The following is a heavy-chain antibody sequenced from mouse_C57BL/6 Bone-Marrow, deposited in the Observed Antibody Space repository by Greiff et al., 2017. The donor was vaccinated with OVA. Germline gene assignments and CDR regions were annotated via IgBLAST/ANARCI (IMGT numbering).Heavy chain of an antibody. D-gene: IGHD2-14*01. V-gene: IGHV10-1*01. CDR1: GFSFNTYA. CDR2: IRSKSNNYAT. CDR3: VRGYRGSYAMDY. J-gene: IGHJ4*01. Sequence: EVNVVESGGGLVQPKGSLKLSCAASGFSFNTYAMNWVRQAPGKGLEWVARIRSKSNNYATYYADSVKDRFTISRADSESMLYLQMNNLKTEDTAMYYCVRGYRGSYAMDYWGQGTSVTVSS.